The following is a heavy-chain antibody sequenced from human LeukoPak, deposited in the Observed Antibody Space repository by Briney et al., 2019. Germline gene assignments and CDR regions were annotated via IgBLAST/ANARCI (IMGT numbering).Heavy chain of an antibody. D-gene: IGHD3-22*01. CDR2: IIPILGMA. CDR1: GGTFSSYA. J-gene: IGHJ4*02. CDR3: ARDYYDSSGYYSPLDY. V-gene: IGHV1-69*04. Sequence: GASVKVSCKASGGTFSSYAISWVRQAPGRGLEWMGRIIPILGMANYAQKFQGRVTITADKSTSTAYMELSSLRSEDTAVYYCARDYYDSSGYYSPLDYWGQGTLVTVSS.